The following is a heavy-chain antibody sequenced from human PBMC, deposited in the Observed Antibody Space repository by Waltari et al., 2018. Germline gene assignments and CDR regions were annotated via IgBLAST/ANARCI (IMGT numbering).Heavy chain of an antibody. D-gene: IGHD3-22*01. J-gene: IGHJ4*02. Sequence: ELQLLESGGGLVQSGGSLSLPCAASGFTFSSYAMSWVRQAPGKGLEWVSGIRNSGDSTDYADSVQGRFTISRDNSKNTLYLYMNSLRAEDTAVYYCARLYYTADYWGQGTLVTVSS. CDR2: IRNSGDST. CDR1: GFTFSSYA. CDR3: ARLYYTADY. V-gene: IGHV3-23*01.